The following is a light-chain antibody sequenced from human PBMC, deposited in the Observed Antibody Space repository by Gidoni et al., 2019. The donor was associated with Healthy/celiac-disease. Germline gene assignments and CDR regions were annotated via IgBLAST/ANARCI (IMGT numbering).Light chain of an antibody. CDR1: QSISSY. CDR2: AAS. J-gene: IGKJ1*01. Sequence: DIQMTQSPSSLSASVGDRVTITCRASQSISSYLNWYQQKPGKAPKLLIYAASSLQSGVPPRFSGRGSGTDFTLTISSLQPEDFATYYCQQSYSTPPWTFGQWTKVEIK. V-gene: IGKV1-39*01. CDR3: QQSYSTPPWT.